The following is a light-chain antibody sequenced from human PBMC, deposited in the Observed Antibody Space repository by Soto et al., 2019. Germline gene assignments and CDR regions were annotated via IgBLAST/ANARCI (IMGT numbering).Light chain of an antibody. CDR3: QQSYSSSWT. CDR2: AAS. Sequence: DIQMTQSPSSLSASVGDRVTITCRASQSISSYLNWYQQKPGKAPNLLIYAASSLQSGVPSRFSGSGSGTDFPLTISSLQPADFATYYCQQSYSSSWTFGQGTTVEIK. V-gene: IGKV1-39*01. CDR1: QSISSY. J-gene: IGKJ1*01.